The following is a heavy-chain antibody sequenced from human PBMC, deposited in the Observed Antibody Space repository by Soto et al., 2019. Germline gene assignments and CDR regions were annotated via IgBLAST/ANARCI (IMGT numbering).Heavy chain of an antibody. CDR2: ISYDGSNK. D-gene: IGHD6-6*01. V-gene: IGHV3-30-3*01. CDR3: VYSSSHPGCFDY. J-gene: IGHJ4*02. Sequence: QVQLVESGGGVVQPGRSLRLSCAASGFTFSSYAMHWVRQAPGKGLEWVAVISYDGSNKYYADSVKGRFTISRDNSKNPLYLQMNSLRAEDTAVYYCVYSSSHPGCFDYWGQGTLVTVSS. CDR1: GFTFSSYA.